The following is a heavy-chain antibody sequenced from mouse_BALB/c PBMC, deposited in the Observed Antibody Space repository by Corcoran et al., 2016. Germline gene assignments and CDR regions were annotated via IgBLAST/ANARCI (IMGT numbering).Heavy chain of an antibody. Sequence: QIRLVQSGPELKKPGETVKISCKASGYTSTNYGMNWVKQAPGKGLKWMGWINTYTGEPTYADDFKGRFAFSLETSASTAYLQINNLKNEDTATYFCANYYGSSFAYWGQGTLVTVSA. J-gene: IGHJ3*01. CDR1: GYTSTNYG. CDR2: INTYTGEP. V-gene: IGHV9-3-1*01. D-gene: IGHD1-1*01. CDR3: ANYYGSSFAY.